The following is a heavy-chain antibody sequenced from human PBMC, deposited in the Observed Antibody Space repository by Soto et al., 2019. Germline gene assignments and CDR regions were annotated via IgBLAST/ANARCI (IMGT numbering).Heavy chain of an antibody. V-gene: IGHV4-34*01. J-gene: IGHJ5*02. CDR2: INHSGST. D-gene: IGHD2-8*01. CDR3: ASSNLGYCNNGVCDRQNNWFDT. Sequence: LSLTCAVYGGSFSGYYWSWIRQPPGKGLEWIGEINHSGSTNYDPPLKRRVTISVDTSKNHFSLQLRSVTAADTAVYYCASSNLGYCNNGVCDRQNNWFDTWGQGTLVTVSS. CDR1: GGSFSGYY.